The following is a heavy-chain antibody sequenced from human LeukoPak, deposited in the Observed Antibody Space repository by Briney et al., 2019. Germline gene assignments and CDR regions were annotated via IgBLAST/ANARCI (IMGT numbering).Heavy chain of an antibody. CDR1: GGSISSYY. D-gene: IGHD4-17*01. CDR2: IYYSGNT. CDR3: ARALGTTVTTTDC. Sequence: SETLSLTCTVSGGSISSYYWSWIRQPPGKGLEWIGYIYYSGNTNYNPSLKGRVTISVDTSKNQFSLKLGSVTAADTAVYYCARALGTTVTTTDCWGQGTLVTVSS. J-gene: IGHJ4*02. V-gene: IGHV4-59*12.